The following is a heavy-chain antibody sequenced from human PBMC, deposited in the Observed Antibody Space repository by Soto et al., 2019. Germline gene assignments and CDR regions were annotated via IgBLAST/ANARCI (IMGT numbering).Heavy chain of an antibody. CDR3: ARGGGATSCYYYGMDV. V-gene: IGHV4-59*11. Sequence: PEETLSLTCTVSGDISGHYWSWIRQPPGKGLEWIGYIHYSGSTHYNPSLMSRVTVSLDTSKNQFSLTLTSVIAADTAVYYCARGGGATSCYYYGMDVWGQGTTVTVSS. CDR2: IHYSGST. J-gene: IGHJ6*02. CDR1: GDISGHY. D-gene: IGHD1-26*01.